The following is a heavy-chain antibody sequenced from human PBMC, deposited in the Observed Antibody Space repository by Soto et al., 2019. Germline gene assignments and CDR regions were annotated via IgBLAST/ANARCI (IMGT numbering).Heavy chain of an antibody. CDR2: IFSGGST. CDR1: GFTVSSNY. Sequence: PGGSLRLSCAASGFTVSSNYMSWVRQAPGKGLEWVSVIFSGGSTYYADAVKGRLTISRDNSKNTLDLQMNSLRAEDTALYYCTRDLPGYGSSWPREWGQGTLVTVSS. CDR3: TRDLPGYGSSWPRE. D-gene: IGHD6-13*01. V-gene: IGHV3-53*01. J-gene: IGHJ4*02.